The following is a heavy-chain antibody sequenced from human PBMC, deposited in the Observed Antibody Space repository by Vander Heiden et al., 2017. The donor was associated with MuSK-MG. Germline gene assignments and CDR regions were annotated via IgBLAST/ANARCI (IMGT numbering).Heavy chain of an antibody. CDR1: GFTFSSYA. CDR3: ARKMAPQSSYGSYYGMDV. D-gene: IGHD5-18*01. V-gene: IGHV3-23*01. CDR2: ISGSAGST. J-gene: IGHJ6*02. Sequence: EVQLLQSGGGLVQPGGSLRLACAASGFTFSSYAMSWVRQAPGKGLEWVSAISGSAGSTDYADSVKGRVTISRDNSKNTLYRQMNSLRADETALYYCARKMAPQSSYGSYYGMDVWGQGTTVTVSS.